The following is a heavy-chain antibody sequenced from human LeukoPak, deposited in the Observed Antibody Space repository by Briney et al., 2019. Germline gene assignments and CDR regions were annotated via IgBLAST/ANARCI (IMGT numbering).Heavy chain of an antibody. Sequence: GASVKVSCKVSGYTLTELSMHWVRQAPGKGLEWMGGFDPEDGETMYAQKFQGRVTVTEDTSTDTAYMELSSLRSEDMGVYYCATGLLGAFDIWGQGTMVTVSS. D-gene: IGHD3-16*01. CDR3: ATGLLGAFDI. CDR1: GYTLTELS. CDR2: FDPEDGET. V-gene: IGHV1-24*01. J-gene: IGHJ3*02.